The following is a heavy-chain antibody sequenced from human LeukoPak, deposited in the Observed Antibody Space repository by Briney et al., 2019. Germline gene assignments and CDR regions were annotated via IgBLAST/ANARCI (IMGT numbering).Heavy chain of an antibody. J-gene: IGHJ4*02. D-gene: IGHD3-10*01. CDR1: GFTFSSYA. V-gene: IGHV3-21*01. Sequence: PGGSLRLSCAASGFTFSSYAMNWVRQAPGKGLEWVSSISASSACMYYAASVKGRHTISRDNAKNSLYLQMNSLRAEDTAVYYCARDFSETLGVWGQGTLVTVSS. CDR2: ISASSACM. CDR3: ARDFSETLGV.